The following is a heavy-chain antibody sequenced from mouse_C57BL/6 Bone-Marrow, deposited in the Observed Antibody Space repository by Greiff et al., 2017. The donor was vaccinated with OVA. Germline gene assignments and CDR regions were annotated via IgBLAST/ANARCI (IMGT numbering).Heavy chain of an antibody. J-gene: IGHJ1*03. D-gene: IGHD2-5*01. V-gene: IGHV1-81*01. CDR1: GYTFTSYG. Sequence: QVQLQQSGAELARPGASVKLSCKASGYTFTSYGISWVKQRTGQGLEWIGEIYPRSGNTYYNEKFKGKATLTADKSSSTAYMELRSLTSEDSAVYVCSSGDYSNRRCFDVWGTGTTVTVSS. CDR2: IYPRSGNT. CDR3: SSGDYSNRRCFDV.